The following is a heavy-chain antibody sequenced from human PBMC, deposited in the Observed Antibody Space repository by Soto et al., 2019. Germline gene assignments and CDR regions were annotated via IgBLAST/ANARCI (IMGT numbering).Heavy chain of an antibody. CDR2: TYYRSKWYD. CDR1: GDSVSSNSVA. Sequence: QVQLQQSGPGLVKPSQTLSLTCVISGDSVSSNSVAWNWIRQSPSRGLEWLGRTYYRSKWYDDYSVSVKSRITISPDTSRNPFSLQLNSVTPEDTAVYYCARGNWGRFDAWGQGTLVTVSS. D-gene: IGHD7-27*01. CDR3: ARGNWGRFDA. V-gene: IGHV6-1*01. J-gene: IGHJ4*02.